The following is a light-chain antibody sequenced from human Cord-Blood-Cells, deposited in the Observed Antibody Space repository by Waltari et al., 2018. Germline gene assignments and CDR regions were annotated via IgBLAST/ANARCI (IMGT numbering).Light chain of an antibody. J-gene: IGLJ3*02. Sequence: QSVLTQPPSVPAAPGQKATIPCSGSSSTLGNNYVSWYQQLPGTAPKLLIYDNNKRPSGIPDRFSGSKSGTSATLGITGLQTGDEADYYCGTWDSSLSAGVFGGGTKLTVL. CDR3: GTWDSSLSAGV. V-gene: IGLV1-51*01. CDR1: SSTLGNNY. CDR2: DNN.